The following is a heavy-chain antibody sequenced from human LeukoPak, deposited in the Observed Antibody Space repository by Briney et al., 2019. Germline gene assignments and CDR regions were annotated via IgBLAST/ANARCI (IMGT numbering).Heavy chain of an antibody. D-gene: IGHD5-18*01. V-gene: IGHV4-34*01. CDR1: GGSFSGYY. J-gene: IGHJ3*02. CDR3: ARAPGGLGGFSYGLGSWAFDI. Sequence: PSETLSLTCAVYGGSFSGYYWSWIRQPPGKGLEWIGEINHSGSTNYNPSLKSRVTISVDTSKNQFSLKLSSVTAADTAVYYCARAPGGLGGFSYGLGSWAFDIWGQGTMVTVSS. CDR2: INHSGST.